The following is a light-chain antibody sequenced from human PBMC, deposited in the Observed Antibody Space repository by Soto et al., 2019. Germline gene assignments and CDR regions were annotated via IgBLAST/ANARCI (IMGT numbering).Light chain of an antibody. CDR3: AAWDDSLSGPV. CDR1: RSNIGTNY. CDR2: STN. V-gene: IGLV1-47*02. Sequence: QSVLTQPPSASGTPGQRVTISCSGSRSNIGTNYVYWYQQLPGTAPKLVIYSTNKRPSGVPDRISGSKSGTSASLAISGLRSDDEATYYCAAWDDSLSGPVLGGGTQLTVL. J-gene: IGLJ2*01.